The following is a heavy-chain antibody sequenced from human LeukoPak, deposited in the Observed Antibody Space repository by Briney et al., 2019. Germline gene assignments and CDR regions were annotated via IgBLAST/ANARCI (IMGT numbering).Heavy chain of an antibody. Sequence: GGSLRLSCAASGFTFITYGMHWVRQAPGKGLEWVAVISYDGSNKYYADSVKGRFTISRDNSKNTLYLQMNSLRAEDTAVYHCAKDPRYFDWSTPSSHFDSWGQGAVVTVSS. J-gene: IGHJ4*02. V-gene: IGHV3-30*18. CDR1: GFTFITYG. D-gene: IGHD3-9*01. CDR2: ISYDGSNK. CDR3: AKDPRYFDWSTPSSHFDS.